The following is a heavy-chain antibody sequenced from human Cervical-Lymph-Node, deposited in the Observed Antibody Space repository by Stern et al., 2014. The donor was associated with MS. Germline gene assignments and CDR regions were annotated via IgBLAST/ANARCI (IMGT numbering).Heavy chain of an antibody. CDR2: VNPSTGST. J-gene: IGHJ4*02. D-gene: IGHD6-6*01. CDR3: ARDVSRSYQFDY. Sequence: VQLVESGAEVKKPGASVKVSCQASGYNFTSNYLHWVRQAPGRGLEWMGIVNPSTGSTTYSQKLQGRVTMTRDASTSTVYVELSSLRSEYTAVYYCARDVSRSYQFDYWGQGTLVTVSS. V-gene: IGHV1-46*04. CDR1: GYNFTSNY.